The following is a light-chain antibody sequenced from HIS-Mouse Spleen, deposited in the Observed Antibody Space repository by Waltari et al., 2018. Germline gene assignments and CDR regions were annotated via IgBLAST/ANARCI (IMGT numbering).Light chain of an antibody. CDR1: ALPKKY. V-gene: IGLV3-10*01. Sequence: SDELTQPPSVSVSPGQTARITCSGDALPKKYAYWYQQKSGQAPVLGIYEDSKRPSGIPERFSGSSSGTMATLAISGDQVEDEADYYCYSTDSSGNHRVFGGGTKLTVL. J-gene: IGLJ2*01. CDR2: EDS. CDR3: YSTDSSGNHRV.